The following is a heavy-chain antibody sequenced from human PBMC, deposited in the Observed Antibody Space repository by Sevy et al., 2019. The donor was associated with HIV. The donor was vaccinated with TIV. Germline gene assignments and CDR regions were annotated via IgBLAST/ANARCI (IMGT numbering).Heavy chain of an antibody. D-gene: IGHD5-12*01. V-gene: IGHV7-4-1*02. Sequence: ASVKVSCKASGYRFTSYAMNWVRQAPGQGLEWLGWINANTGKPTYAQGFTGRFVFSLDTSVNTAYLQISSLKAEDTAVYYCAKGRPGSGYAGAAAGDWGQGTRVTVSS. CDR1: GYRFTSYA. J-gene: IGHJ4*02. CDR3: AKGRPGSGYAGAAAGD. CDR2: INANTGKP.